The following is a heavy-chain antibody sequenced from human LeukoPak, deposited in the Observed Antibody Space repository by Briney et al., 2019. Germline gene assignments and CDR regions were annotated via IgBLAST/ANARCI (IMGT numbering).Heavy chain of an antibody. CDR2: IYYSGTS. Sequence: PSETLSLTCTVSGVSIRSSHWSWIRQPPGKGLELIGYIYYSGTSNYNPSLKSRVSMSVDTSNNQSSLKLNSVTAADTAVYYCAKAAGYSTIYWFDPWGQGTLVTVS. D-gene: IGHD6-13*01. V-gene: IGHV4-59*01. CDR3: AKAAGYSTIYWFDP. J-gene: IGHJ5*02. CDR1: GVSIRSSH.